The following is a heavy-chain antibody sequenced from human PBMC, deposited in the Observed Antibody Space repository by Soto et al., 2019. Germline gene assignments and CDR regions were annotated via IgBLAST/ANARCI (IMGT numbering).Heavy chain of an antibody. CDR1: GYSFTSYW. J-gene: IGHJ4*02. D-gene: IGHD3-10*01. CDR3: ARVGTYYYGSGSLDHFDY. V-gene: IGHV5-51*01. Sequence: GESLKISCKGSGYSFTSYWIGWVRQMPGKGLEWMGIIYPGDSDTRYSPSFQGQVTISADKSISTAYLQWSSLKASDTAMYYCARVGTYYYGSGSLDHFDYWGQGILVTVSS. CDR2: IYPGDSDT.